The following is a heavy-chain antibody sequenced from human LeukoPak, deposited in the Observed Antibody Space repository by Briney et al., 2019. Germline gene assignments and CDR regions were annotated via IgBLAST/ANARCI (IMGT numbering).Heavy chain of an antibody. CDR1: GYTFTSYY. V-gene: IGHV1-18*04. CDR3: ARDGPYYYDSSGYEFDY. CDR2: IRAYNGNT. D-gene: IGHD3-22*01. J-gene: IGHJ4*02. Sequence: GASVKVSCKASGYTFTSYYMHWVRQAPGQGLEWMGWIRAYNGNTNYAQKLQGRVTMTTDTSTSTAYMELRSLRSDDTAVYYCARDGPYYYDSSGYEFDYWGQGTLVTVSS.